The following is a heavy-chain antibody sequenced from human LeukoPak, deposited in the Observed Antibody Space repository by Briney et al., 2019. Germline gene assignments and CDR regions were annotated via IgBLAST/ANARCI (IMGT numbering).Heavy chain of an antibody. D-gene: IGHD3-10*01. CDR3: ATRPSSVMVRGARYLDY. J-gene: IGHJ4*02. Sequence: PSETLSLTCTVSGGSISSSSYYWGWIRQPPGKGLEWIGSIYYSGSTYYNPSLKSRVTISVDTSKNQFSLKLSSVTAADTAVYYCATRPSSVMVRGARYLDYWGQGTLVTVSS. CDR2: IYYSGST. CDR1: GGSISSSSYY. V-gene: IGHV4-39*07.